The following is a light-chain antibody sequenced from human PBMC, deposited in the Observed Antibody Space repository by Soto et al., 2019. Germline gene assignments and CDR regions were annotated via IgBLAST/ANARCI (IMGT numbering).Light chain of an antibody. J-gene: IGKJ3*01. Sequence: EKVMRQSQATLSVSPVERATLSCRAIQSVSSNLAWYQQKPGQAPRLLIYGASTRATGIPARFSGSGSGTEFTLAISSLQSEDFAVYYCQHRRNSFACGPGTKVDIK. CDR3: QHRRNSFA. CDR2: GAS. V-gene: IGKV3-15*01. CDR1: QSVSSN.